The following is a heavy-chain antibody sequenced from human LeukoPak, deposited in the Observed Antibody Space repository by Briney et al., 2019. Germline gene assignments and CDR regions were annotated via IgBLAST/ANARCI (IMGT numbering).Heavy chain of an antibody. D-gene: IGHD2-21*01. CDR2: MFYSGNT. J-gene: IGHJ4*02. V-gene: IGHV4-39*01. CDR3: AKHVVGNYDLLSFDY. Sequence: PSETLSLTCGVSGGSIISSSCYWGWIRQPPGKGLEWIASMFYSGNTYYNPSLKSRVTMSVDTTENQFSLKLSSVTAADTAVYYCAKHVVGNYDLLSFDYWGQGSLVTVSS. CDR1: GGSIISSSCY.